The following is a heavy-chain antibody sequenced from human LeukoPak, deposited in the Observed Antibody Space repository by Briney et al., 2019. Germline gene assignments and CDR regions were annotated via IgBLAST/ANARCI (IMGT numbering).Heavy chain of an antibody. J-gene: IGHJ4*02. V-gene: IGHV4-61*02. CDR2: IYTSGST. CDR1: GGSISSGSYY. Sequence: SQTLSLTCTVSGGSISSGSYYWSWIRQPAGKGLEWIGRIYTSGSTNYNPSLKSRVTISVDTSKNQFSLKLSSVTAADTAVYYCARDCSSTSCYDYWGQGTLVTVSS. D-gene: IGHD2-2*01. CDR3: ARDCSSTSCYDY.